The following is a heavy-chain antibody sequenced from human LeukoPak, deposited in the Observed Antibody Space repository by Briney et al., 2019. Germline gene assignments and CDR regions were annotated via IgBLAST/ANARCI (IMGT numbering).Heavy chain of an antibody. CDR2: IRFDGENK. D-gene: IGHD2-21*02. Sequence: GGSLRLSCAASGFTFSSFGMHWVRQAPGKGLEWVALIRFDGENKFYAHSVKGRFTISRDNFKNMVYLQMDSLRADDTAVYYCSRGGDGGRDCYLDHCGQGTLVTVSS. V-gene: IGHV3-30*02. CDR1: GFTFSSFG. CDR3: SRGGDGGRDCYLDH. J-gene: IGHJ4*02.